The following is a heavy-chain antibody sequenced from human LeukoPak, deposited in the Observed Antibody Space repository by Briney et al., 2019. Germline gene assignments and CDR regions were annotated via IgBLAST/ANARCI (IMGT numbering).Heavy chain of an antibody. CDR3: ARSLDRKMDV. Sequence: PSQTLSLTCAISGDTISGNSAVWYWFRQSPSRGLEWLGRTYYRSKWFNDYAVSVKGRVIFNPDTSKNQFSLHLNSVTPEDTAVYYCARSLDRKMDVWGQGTTVTVSS. J-gene: IGHJ6*02. CDR2: TYYRSKWFN. V-gene: IGHV6-1*01. CDR1: GDTISGNSAV.